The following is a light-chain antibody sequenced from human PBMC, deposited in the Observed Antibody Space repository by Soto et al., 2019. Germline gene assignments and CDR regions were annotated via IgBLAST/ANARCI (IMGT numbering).Light chain of an antibody. CDR3: CSYTSSSTVV. CDR2: DVS. Sequence: QSALTQPASVSGSPGQPITISCTGTSSDVGGYNLVSWYQQLPGKAPKLMIYDVSKRPSGVSNRFSGSKSGNTASLTISGIRAEDAPDYFCCSYTSSSTVVIGGGTQLT. V-gene: IGLV2-14*01. J-gene: IGLJ2*01. CDR1: SSDVGGYNL.